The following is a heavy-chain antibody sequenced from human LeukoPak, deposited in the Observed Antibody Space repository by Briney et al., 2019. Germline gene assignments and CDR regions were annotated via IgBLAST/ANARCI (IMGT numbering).Heavy chain of an antibody. D-gene: IGHD3-16*01. V-gene: IGHV3-11*05. J-gene: IGHJ4*02. Sequence: PGGSLRLSCDASGFSISDYYMSWIRQSPGKGLEWLSYITSGSGSTKYADSVKGRFTISRDKAKNSVALQLNSLRAEDTAVYYCTKERRGTYYAFESWGQGTLVTVSS. CDR3: TKERRGTYYAFES. CDR2: ITSGSGST. CDR1: GFSISDYY.